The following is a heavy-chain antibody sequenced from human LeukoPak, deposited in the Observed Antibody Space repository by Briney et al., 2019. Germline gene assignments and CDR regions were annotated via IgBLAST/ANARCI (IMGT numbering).Heavy chain of an antibody. CDR3: AREPDGPKYYDFWSDYYYYGMDV. V-gene: IGHV1-46*01. D-gene: IGHD3-3*01. J-gene: IGHJ6*02. CDR1: GYTFTSYY. Sequence: ASVKVSCKASGYTFTSYYMHWVRQAPGQGLEWMGIINPSGGSTSYAQKFQGRVTMTRDTSTSTVYMELSSLGSEDTAVYYCAREPDGPKYYDFWSDYYYYGMDVWGQGTTVTVSS. CDR2: INPSGGST.